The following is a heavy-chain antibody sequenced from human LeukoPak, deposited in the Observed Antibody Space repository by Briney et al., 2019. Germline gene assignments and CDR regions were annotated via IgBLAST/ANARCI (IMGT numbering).Heavy chain of an antibody. CDR1: GFTVSSNY. CDR3: AREDYYDSSGYYYSFRY. Sequence: GGSLRLSCAASGFTVSSNYMSWVRQAPGKGLEWVSVIYSGGSTYYADSVKGRFTISRDNSKNTLYLQMNSLRAEDTAVYYCAREDYYDSSGYYYSFRYWGQGTLVTVSS. CDR2: IYSGGST. D-gene: IGHD3-22*01. J-gene: IGHJ4*02. V-gene: IGHV3-53*01.